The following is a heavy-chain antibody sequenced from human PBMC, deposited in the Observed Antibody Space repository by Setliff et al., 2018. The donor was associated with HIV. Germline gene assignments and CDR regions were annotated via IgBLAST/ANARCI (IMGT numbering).Heavy chain of an antibody. CDR1: GDSVRSSRYY. CDR2: FDYSGGT. CDR3: ARGLNYYGSGSYLPLGY. J-gene: IGHJ4*02. Sequence: SETLSLTCTVSGDSVRSSRYYWSWIRQPAGMGLEWIGRFDYSGGTDYNPSLKSRVTISIDTSKNQISLKLSSATAADTAVYYCARGLNYYGSGSYLPLGYWGQGTLVTVSS. V-gene: IGHV4-61*10. D-gene: IGHD3-10*01.